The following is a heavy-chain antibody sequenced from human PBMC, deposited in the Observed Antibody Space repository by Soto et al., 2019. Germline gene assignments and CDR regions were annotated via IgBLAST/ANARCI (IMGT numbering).Heavy chain of an antibody. J-gene: IGHJ6*02. CDR1: GFTFSSYS. Sequence: PGGSLRLSCAASGFTFSSYSMNWVRQAPGKGLEWVSSISSSSSYIYYADSVKGRFTISRDNAKNSLYLQMNSLRAEDTAVYYCARDRGDVGYYDSSGYYYVPYYYYGMDVWGQGTTVTV. V-gene: IGHV3-21*01. CDR2: ISSSSSYI. CDR3: ARDRGDVGYYDSSGYYYVPYYYYGMDV. D-gene: IGHD3-22*01.